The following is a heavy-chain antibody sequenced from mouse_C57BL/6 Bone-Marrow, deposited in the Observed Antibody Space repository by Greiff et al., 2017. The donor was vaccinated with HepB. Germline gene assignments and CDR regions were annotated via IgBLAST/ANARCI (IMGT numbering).Heavy chain of an antibody. CDR1: GFTFSSYG. V-gene: IGHV5-6*02. J-gene: IGHJ4*01. CDR3: ARRGY. Sequence: EVNLVESGGDLVKPGGSLKLSCAASGFTFSSYGMSWVRQTPDKRLEWVATISSGGSYTYYPDSVKGRFTISRDNAKNTLYLQMSSLKSEDTAMYYCARRGYWGQGTSVTVSS. CDR2: ISSGGSYT.